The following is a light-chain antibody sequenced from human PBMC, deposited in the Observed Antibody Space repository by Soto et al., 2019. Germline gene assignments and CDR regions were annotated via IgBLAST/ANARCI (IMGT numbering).Light chain of an antibody. CDR2: DAS. Sequence: EIVLTQSPGTLSLSPGERATLSCRASQSVSSYLAWYQQKPGQAPRLLIYDASTRATGISARFSGSGSGTXXXXXXXXLEPEDYAVYYCQQRSNWPVTFGQGTKVEVK. CDR1: QSVSSY. J-gene: IGKJ1*01. V-gene: IGKV3-11*01. CDR3: QQRSNWPVT.